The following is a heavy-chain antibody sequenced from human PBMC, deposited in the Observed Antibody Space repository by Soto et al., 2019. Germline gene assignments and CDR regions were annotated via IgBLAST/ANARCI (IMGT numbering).Heavy chain of an antibody. CDR3: ARDEIRFSWAYGMDV. CDR2: ISYDGSNK. CDR1: GFTVSSYA. Sequence: QVQLVESGGGVVQPGRSLRLSCAASGFTVSSYAMHWVRQAPGKGLEWVAVISYDGSNKYYADSVKGRFTISRDNSKNTLSLQMNRLRAEDTAVYYCARDEIRFSWAYGMDVWGQGTTVTVSS. V-gene: IGHV3-30-3*01. D-gene: IGHD3-3*01. J-gene: IGHJ6*02.